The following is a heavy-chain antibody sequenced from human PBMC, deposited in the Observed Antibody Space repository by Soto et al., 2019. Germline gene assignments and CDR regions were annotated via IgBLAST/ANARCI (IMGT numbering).Heavy chain of an antibody. CDR1: GLTLSSYE. CDR2: MSRSGSTI. D-gene: IGHD1-7*01. Sequence: EVQLVESGGGLVQPGGSLRLSCAASGLTLSSYEVNWVRQAPGKGLEWVSYMSRSGSTIYYAASVRGRFTVSRDSAKNSVYLEMSSLRAEDTAFYYCATKVTGTTYFGYWGRGALVTVSS. V-gene: IGHV3-48*03. J-gene: IGHJ4*02. CDR3: ATKVTGTTYFGY.